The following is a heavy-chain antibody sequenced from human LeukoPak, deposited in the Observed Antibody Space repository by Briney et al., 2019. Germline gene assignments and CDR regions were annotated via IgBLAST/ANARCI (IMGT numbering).Heavy chain of an antibody. J-gene: IGHJ4*02. V-gene: IGHV4-39*01. CDR2: IYYSGST. CDR1: GGSISSSSYY. D-gene: IGHD6-19*01. CDR3: ARHFPGVAVAGYYFDY. Sequence: SETLSLTCTVSGGSISSSSYYWGWIRQPPGKGLEWIGSIYYSGSTYYNPSLKSRVTISVDTSKDQFSLKLSSVTAADTAVYYCARHFPGVAVAGYYFDYWGQGTLVTVSS.